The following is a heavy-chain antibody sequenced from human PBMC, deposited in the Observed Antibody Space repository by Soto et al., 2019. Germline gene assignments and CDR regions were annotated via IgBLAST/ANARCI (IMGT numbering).Heavy chain of an antibody. J-gene: IGHJ6*02. D-gene: IGHD2-15*01. CDR3: ARDNCSGGSCYSSYYYYGMDV. Sequence: WTWIRQHPGKGLEWIGYIYYSGSTHYNPSLRGRVTISRDTSKNQFSLKMNSVTAADTAVYYCARDNCSGGSCYSSYYYYGMDVWGQGTTVTVSS. CDR2: IYYSGST. V-gene: IGHV4-31*02.